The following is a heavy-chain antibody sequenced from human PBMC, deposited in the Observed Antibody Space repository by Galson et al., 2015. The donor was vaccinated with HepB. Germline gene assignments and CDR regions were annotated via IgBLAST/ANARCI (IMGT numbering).Heavy chain of an antibody. Sequence: SETLSLTCAVYGGSFSGYYWSWIRQPPGKGLEWIGEINHSGSTNYNPSLKSRVTISVDTSKNQFSLKLSSVTAADTAVYYCARGRGWFPPLVYFDYWGQGTLVTVSS. V-gene: IGHV4-34*01. CDR2: INHSGST. CDR1: GGSFSGYY. J-gene: IGHJ4*02. CDR3: ARGRGWFPPLVYFDY. D-gene: IGHD6-19*01.